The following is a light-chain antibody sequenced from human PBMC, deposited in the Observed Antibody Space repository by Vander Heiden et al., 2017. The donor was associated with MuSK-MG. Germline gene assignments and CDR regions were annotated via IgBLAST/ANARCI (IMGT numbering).Light chain of an antibody. Sequence: DIVGRQAPAALSVSPGERATLSFRASQSVSSTLAWYQQKPGQAPRLLIYGASTRDTGIPARFSGSGSGTELTLTISSLQSEDFAVYYCQQYNNWPHTFGQGTKVEIK. V-gene: IGKV3-15*01. CDR1: QSVSST. CDR2: GAS. J-gene: IGKJ1*01. CDR3: QQYNNWPHT.